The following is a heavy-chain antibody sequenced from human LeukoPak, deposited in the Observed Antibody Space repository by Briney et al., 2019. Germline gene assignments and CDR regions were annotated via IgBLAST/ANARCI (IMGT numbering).Heavy chain of an antibody. V-gene: IGHV1-18*01. CDR2: ISAYNGNT. CDR3: ASCMTYTPPYYGMDV. CDR1: GYTFTSYG. D-gene: IGHD2-2*02. Sequence: VKVSCKASGYTFTSYGISWVRQAPGQGLEWMGWISAYNGNTNYAQRLQGRVTMTTDTSTSTAYMELRSLRSDDTAVYYCASCMTYTPPYYGMDVWGQGTTVTVSS. J-gene: IGHJ6*02.